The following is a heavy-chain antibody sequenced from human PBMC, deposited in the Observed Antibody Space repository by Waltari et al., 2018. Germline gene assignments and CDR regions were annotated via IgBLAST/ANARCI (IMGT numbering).Heavy chain of an antibody. D-gene: IGHD3-10*01. CDR1: GFPFSSYA. CDR2: ISGRGGST. V-gene: IGHV3-23*01. J-gene: IGHJ5*02. Sequence: EVQLLESGGGLVQHGGSLRLSCAASGFPFSSYAMRWVRQAPGKRLEWVSAISGRGGSTYYADSVKGRFTISRDNSKNTLYLQMNSLRTEDTAVYYCAKEEDYYGSGRGCNWFDPWGQGTLVTVSS. CDR3: AKEEDYYGSGRGCNWFDP.